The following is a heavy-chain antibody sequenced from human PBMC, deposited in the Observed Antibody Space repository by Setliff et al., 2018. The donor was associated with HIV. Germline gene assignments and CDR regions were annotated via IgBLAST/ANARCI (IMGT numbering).Heavy chain of an antibody. J-gene: IGHJ5*02. CDR1: GFSVSNNY. CDR2: IYDDGRT. Sequence: LRLSCAASGFSVSNNYMTWVRQAPGKGLEWVSLIYDDGRTSYADSVKGRFTISRDTSINILYLHMNRLIAEDTAVYYCAKGIKWLHPWGQGTLVTVSS. V-gene: IGHV3-53*01. CDR3: AKGIKWLHP.